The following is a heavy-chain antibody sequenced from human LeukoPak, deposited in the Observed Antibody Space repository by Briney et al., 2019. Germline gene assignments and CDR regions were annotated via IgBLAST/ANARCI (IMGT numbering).Heavy chain of an antibody. V-gene: IGHV4-34*01. CDR3: ARAPRGSYDY. Sequence: PSETLSLTCAVYGESLSGYYWSWIRQPPGKGLEWIGEINHSGSSNYNPSLKSRVTILVDTSKNQFSLNLSSVTAADTAVYYCARAPRGSYDYWGQGTQVTVSS. CDR1: GESLSGYY. D-gene: IGHD1-26*01. CDR2: INHSGSS. J-gene: IGHJ4*02.